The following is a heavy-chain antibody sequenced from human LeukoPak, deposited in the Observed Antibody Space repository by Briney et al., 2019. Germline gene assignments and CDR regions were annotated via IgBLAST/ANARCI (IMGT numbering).Heavy chain of an antibody. J-gene: IGHJ6*03. V-gene: IGHV3-23*01. CDR1: AFTFDNYV. CDR2: ISAVFANT. CDR3: AKDLFSGSGRAGNMDV. D-gene: IGHD3-10*01. Sequence: GRSLRLSRAASAFTFDNYVMAWFRQAPGNGLEWVSTISAVFANTYSADSVKGRFTISRDNSKSTLYLQMNSLRAEDTAAYYCAKDLFSGSGRAGNMDVWGKGTTVTVSS.